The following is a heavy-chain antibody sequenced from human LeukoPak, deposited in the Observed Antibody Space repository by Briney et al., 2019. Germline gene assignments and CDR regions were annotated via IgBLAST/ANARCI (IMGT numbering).Heavy chain of an antibody. V-gene: IGHV3-23*01. D-gene: IGHD3/OR15-3a*01. CDR3: AKDSFLDYGDYFDY. Sequence: ETLSLTCTVSGYSISSGYYWGWIRQPPGKGLEWVSAISGSGGSTYYADSVKGRFTISRDNSKNTLYLQMNSLRAEDTAVYHCAKDSFLDYGDYFDYWGQGTLVTVSS. CDR1: GYSISSGYY. J-gene: IGHJ4*02. CDR2: ISGSGGST.